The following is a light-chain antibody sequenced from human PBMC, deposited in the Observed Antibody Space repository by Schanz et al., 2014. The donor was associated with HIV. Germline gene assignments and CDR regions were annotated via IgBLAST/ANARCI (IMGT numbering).Light chain of an antibody. CDR2: ANS. V-gene: IGLV1-40*01. J-gene: IGLJ3*02. CDR1: SSNIGPAYD. CDR3: QSYDSGLRGWV. Sequence: QSVLTQPPSVSGAPGQRVTISCNGSSSNIGPAYDVHWYQQLPGTAPKHLIFANSDRPSGVPDRFSGSKSGTSASLAITGLQAEDEADYYCQSYDSGLRGWVFGGGTKLTVL.